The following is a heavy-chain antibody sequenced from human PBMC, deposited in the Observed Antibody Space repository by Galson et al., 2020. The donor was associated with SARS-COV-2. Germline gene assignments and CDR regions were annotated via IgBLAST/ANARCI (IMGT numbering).Heavy chain of an antibody. CDR3: VRHSSSGWYYYFAF. J-gene: IGHJ4*02. CDR2: IYYSGTT. D-gene: IGHD6-19*01. V-gene: IGHV4-39*01. CDR1: GASISSRDYY. Sequence: SETLSLTCTGSGASISSRDYYWGWVRQPPGKGLEWIGSIYYSGTTYYNPSLKSRVTISVDTPENQFSLKLSSVTAADTAVYYCVRHSSSGWYYYFAFWKQEPLITVSS.